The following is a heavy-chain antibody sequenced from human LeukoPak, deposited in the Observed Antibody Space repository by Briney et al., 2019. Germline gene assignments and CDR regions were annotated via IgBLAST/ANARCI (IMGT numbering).Heavy chain of an antibody. V-gene: IGHV2-5*02. CDR2: IYWDDDK. CDR3: AHVWQLVPFDY. CDR1: GFSLSTSGVG. D-gene: IGHD6-13*01. Sequence: ESGPTLVNPTQTLTLTCTFSGFSLSTSGVGVGWIRQPPGKALEWLALIYWDDDKRYSPSPKSRPTITKDTSKNQVVLTMTNMDPVDTATYYCAHVWQLVPFDYWGQGTLVTVSS. J-gene: IGHJ4*02.